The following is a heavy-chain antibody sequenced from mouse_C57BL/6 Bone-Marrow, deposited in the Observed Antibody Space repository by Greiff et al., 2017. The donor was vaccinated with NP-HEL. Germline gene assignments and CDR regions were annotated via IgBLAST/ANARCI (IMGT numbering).Heavy chain of an antibody. CDR1: GYTFTSYW. CDR3: ARYGNPAWFAY. Sequence: QVHVKQPGAELVKPGASVKLSCKASGYTFTSYWMHWVKQRPGQGLEWIGMIHPNSGSTNYNEKFKSKATLTVDKSSSTAYMQLSSLTSEDSAVYYCARYGNPAWFAYWGQGTLVTVSA. CDR2: IHPNSGST. V-gene: IGHV1-64*01. D-gene: IGHD2-1*01. J-gene: IGHJ3*01.